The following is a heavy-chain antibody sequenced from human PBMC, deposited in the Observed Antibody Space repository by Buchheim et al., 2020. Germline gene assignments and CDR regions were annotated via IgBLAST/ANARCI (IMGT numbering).Heavy chain of an antibody. CDR2: IADDGGAK. V-gene: IGHV3-30*18. CDR1: GFTFSNYG. D-gene: IGHD3-3*01. J-gene: IGHJ4*02. Sequence: QVHLVESGGGLVQPGDSLKLSCGASGFTFSNYGIHWLRKAPGKGLEWVAAIADDGGAKVYADSVKGRFTLSRDNSTNMVYLQMNSLRPDESALYFCAKEGRFTEWYYDYWGQGTL. CDR3: AKEGRFTEWYYDY.